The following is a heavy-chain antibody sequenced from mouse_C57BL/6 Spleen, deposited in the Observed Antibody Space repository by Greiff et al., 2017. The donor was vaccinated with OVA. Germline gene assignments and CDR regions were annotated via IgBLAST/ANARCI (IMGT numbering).Heavy chain of an antibody. V-gene: IGHV1-64*01. J-gene: IGHJ2*01. D-gene: IGHD6-1*01. CDR1: GYTFTSYW. CDR3: ANLPLFDY. CDR2: IHPNSGST. Sequence: VKLMEPGAELVKPGASVKLSCKASGYTFTSYWMHWVKQRPGQGLEWIGMIHPNSGSTNYNEKFKSKATLTVDKSSSTAYMQLSSLTSEDSAVYYCANLPLFDYWGQGTTLTVSS.